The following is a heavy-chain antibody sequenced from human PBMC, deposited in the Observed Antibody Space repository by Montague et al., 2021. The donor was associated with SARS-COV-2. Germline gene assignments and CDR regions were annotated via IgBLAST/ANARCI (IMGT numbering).Heavy chain of an antibody. V-gene: IGHV3-30*04. J-gene: IGHJ6*02. CDR1: GFTFSSYA. CDR2: ISYDGSNK. Sequence: SLRLSCAASGFTFSSYAMHWVRQAPGKGLEWVAVISYDGSNKYYVDSVKGRFTISRDNSKNTLYLQMNSLRAEDTAVYYCARVPFSYSSGWTYYYYGMDVWGQGTTVTVSS. CDR3: ARVPFSYSSGWTYYYYGMDV. D-gene: IGHD6-19*01.